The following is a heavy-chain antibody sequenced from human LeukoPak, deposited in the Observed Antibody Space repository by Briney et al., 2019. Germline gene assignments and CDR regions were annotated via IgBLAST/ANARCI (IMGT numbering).Heavy chain of an antibody. D-gene: IGHD1-26*01. J-gene: IGHJ4*02. Sequence: GGSLSLSCAASGFTFSSYAMSWVRQAPGKGLEWVSAISGSGGSTYYADSVKGRFTISRDNSKNTLYLQMNSLRAEDTAVYYCAKVAWELLGGGAFDYWGQGTLVTVSS. V-gene: IGHV3-23*01. CDR3: AKVAWELLGGGAFDY. CDR1: GFTFSSYA. CDR2: ISGSGGST.